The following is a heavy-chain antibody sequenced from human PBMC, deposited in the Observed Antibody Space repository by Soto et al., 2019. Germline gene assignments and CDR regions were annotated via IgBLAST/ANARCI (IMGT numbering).Heavy chain of an antibody. CDR1: GFTFSRYA. Sequence: HPGGSLRLSCAASGFTFSRYAMSWVRQAPGKGLEWVSAISGSGGSTYYADSVKGRFTISRDNSKNTLYLQMNSLRAEDTAVYYCAKDYDFWSGPNRTTVYYYYYGMDVWGQGTTVTVSS. D-gene: IGHD3-3*01. J-gene: IGHJ6*02. CDR3: AKDYDFWSGPNRTTVYYYYYGMDV. V-gene: IGHV3-23*01. CDR2: ISGSGGST.